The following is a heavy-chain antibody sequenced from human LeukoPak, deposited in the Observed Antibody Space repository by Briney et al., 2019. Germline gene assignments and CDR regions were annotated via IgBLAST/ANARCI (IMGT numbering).Heavy chain of an antibody. Sequence: PSQTLSLTCTVSGGSISSGGYYWSWIRQHPGNCLEWIGYIYYSGSTYYNPSLKSRVTISVDTSKNQFSLKLSSVTAADTAVYYCARGELLNDSFDYWGQGTLVTVSS. CDR3: ARGELLNDSFDY. CDR1: GGSISSGGYY. CDR2: IYYSGST. V-gene: IGHV4-31*03. J-gene: IGHJ4*02. D-gene: IGHD1-1*01.